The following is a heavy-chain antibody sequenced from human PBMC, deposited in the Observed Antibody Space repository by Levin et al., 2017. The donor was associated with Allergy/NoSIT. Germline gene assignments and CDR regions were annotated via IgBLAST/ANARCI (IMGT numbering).Heavy chain of an antibody. V-gene: IGHV3-30*18. D-gene: IGHD5-18*01. CDR2: ISYDGSNK. CDR3: AKDSGTAMVLAPVTFDY. Sequence: PGGSLRLSCAASGFTFSSYGMHWVRQAPGKGLEWVAVISYDGSNKYYADSVKGRFTISRDNSKNTLYLQMNSLRAEDTAVYYCAKDSGTAMVLAPVTFDYWGQGTLVTVSS. CDR1: GFTFSSYG. J-gene: IGHJ4*02.